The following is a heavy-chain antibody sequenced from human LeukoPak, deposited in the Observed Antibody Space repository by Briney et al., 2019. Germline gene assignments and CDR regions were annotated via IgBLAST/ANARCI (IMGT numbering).Heavy chain of an antibody. V-gene: IGHV3-30*01. CDR1: GFSFGTYA. CDR2: ISSDASIT. D-gene: IGHD3-10*01. Sequence: GGSLRLSCTASGFSFGTYAMHWVRQAPGKGFEWVAVISSDASITIYPDSMRGRLTISRDNSKNTLYLDMNNLRGEDTALYFCARDPIGGRPDYLDYWGQGTLVTVPS. J-gene: IGHJ4*02. CDR3: ARDPIGGRPDYLDY.